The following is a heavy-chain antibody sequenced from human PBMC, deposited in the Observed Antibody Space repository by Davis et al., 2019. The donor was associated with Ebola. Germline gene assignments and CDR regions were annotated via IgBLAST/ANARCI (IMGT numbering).Heavy chain of an antibody. CDR3: AKDGWEIHNWFDP. CDR2: ISFDGSKE. J-gene: IGHJ5*02. Sequence: GGSLRLSCAASGFTFNSYGMHWVRQAPGKGLEWVAVISFDGSKEYYADSVKGRFIISRDESKNTVYLQMNSLRVEDTAMYHCAKDGWEIHNWFDPRGQGTLVTVSS. CDR1: GFTFNSYG. V-gene: IGHV3-30*18. D-gene: IGHD1-26*01.